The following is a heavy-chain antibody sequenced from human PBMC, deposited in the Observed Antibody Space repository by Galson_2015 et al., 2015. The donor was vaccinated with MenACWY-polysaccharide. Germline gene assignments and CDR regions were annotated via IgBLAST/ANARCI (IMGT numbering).Heavy chain of an antibody. V-gene: IGHV3-74*01. Sequence: LRLSCAASGFPFSSYWMHWVRQAPGKGLVWVSRINSDGSSTSYADSVKGRFTISRDNAKNTLYLQMNSLRAEDTAVYYCARDLTYYYDSSGYYAFDYWGQGTLVTVSS. CDR2: INSDGSST. J-gene: IGHJ4*02. CDR3: ARDLTYYYDSSGYYAFDY. D-gene: IGHD3-22*01. CDR1: GFPFSSYW.